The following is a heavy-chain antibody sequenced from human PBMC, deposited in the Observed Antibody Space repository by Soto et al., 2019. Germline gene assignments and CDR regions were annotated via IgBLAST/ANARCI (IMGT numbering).Heavy chain of an antibody. CDR3: AKDPYSLGWLALRAPFDS. V-gene: IGHV3-48*01. D-gene: IGHD5-18*01. CDR2: ISSSGSII. J-gene: IGHJ4*02. Sequence: PGGSLRLCFAASGFTFSGYSMNWVRQATGKWLEWVSYISSSGSIIYYEDSVKGLFTISRDRSKNTLYLQLDSLRVEDTAIYYCAKDPYSLGWLALRAPFDSWAQGTLVPVYS. CDR1: GFTFSGYS.